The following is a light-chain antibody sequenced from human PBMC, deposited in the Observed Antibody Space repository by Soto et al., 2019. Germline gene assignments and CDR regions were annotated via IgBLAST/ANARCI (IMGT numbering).Light chain of an antibody. J-gene: IGLJ3*02. V-gene: IGLV2-14*01. Sequence: QSALTQPASVSGSPGQSITISYTGTSSDVGGYNYVSWYQQHPGKVPKLMIFDVTNRPSGVSSRFSGSKSGNTASLTISGLQSEDEADYYCASYTSSNTLLFGGGTKLTVL. CDR3: ASYTSSNTLL. CDR2: DVT. CDR1: SSDVGGYNY.